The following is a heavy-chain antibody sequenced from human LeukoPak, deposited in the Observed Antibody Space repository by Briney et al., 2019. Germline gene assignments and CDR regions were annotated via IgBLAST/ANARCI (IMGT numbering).Heavy chain of an antibody. J-gene: IGHJ4*02. V-gene: IGHV3-74*01. CDR3: AKDSRGFSSD. CDR2: INKDGSNT. Sequence: GGSLRLSCAASGFTFSSHWMHWVRQVPGKGLVWVSRINKDGSNTFYADSVKGRFTISRDNSKNTLYLQMNSLRAEDTAVYYCAKDSRGFSSDWGQGTLVTVSS. CDR1: GFTFSSHW. D-gene: IGHD6-19*01.